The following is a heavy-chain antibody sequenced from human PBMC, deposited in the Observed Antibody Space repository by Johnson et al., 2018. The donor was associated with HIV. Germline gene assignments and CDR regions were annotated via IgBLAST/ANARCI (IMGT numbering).Heavy chain of an antibody. Sequence: EKLVESGGGLVQPGGSLRLSCAASGFTVSSNYMSWVRQAPGKGLEWVSLIYSDGSTYYADSVKGRFTISRDNSKNMVYLQMNSLRAEDTAVYYCAKERGISGGFDFWGQGTRVTVSS. D-gene: IGHD2-15*01. CDR3: AKERGISGGFDF. V-gene: IGHV3-66*01. CDR1: GFTVSSNY. CDR2: IYSDGST. J-gene: IGHJ3*01.